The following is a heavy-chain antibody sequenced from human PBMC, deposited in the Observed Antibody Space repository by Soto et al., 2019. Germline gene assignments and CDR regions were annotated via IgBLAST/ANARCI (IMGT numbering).Heavy chain of an antibody. V-gene: IGHV4-30-4*01. Sequence: TLSLTCSVSGGALSSDNYFWSWIRQPPGKGLEWIGYIYYSGSTYYNSSLKSRVTISIDTSKNQFSLELSSVTAADTAVYYCARASQGDFLDSWGQGTLVTVSS. D-gene: IGHD2-21*02. CDR2: IYYSGST. J-gene: IGHJ4*02. CDR1: GGALSSDNYF. CDR3: ARASQGDFLDS.